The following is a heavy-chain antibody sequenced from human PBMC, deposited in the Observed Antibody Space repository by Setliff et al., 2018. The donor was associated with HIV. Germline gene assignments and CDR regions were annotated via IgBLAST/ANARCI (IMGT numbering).Heavy chain of an antibody. CDR3: ASGMRWDTAMGDAFDI. J-gene: IGHJ3*02. CDR2: INPSDGST. D-gene: IGHD5-18*01. CDR1: GYTFTSYY. V-gene: IGHV1-46*01. Sequence: ASVKVSCKASGYTFTSYYMHWVRQAPGQGLEWMGIINPSDGSTSYAQKFQGRVTMIRDTSTSTVYMELSSLRSEDTALYFCASGMRWDTAMGDAFDIWGQGTMVTVSS.